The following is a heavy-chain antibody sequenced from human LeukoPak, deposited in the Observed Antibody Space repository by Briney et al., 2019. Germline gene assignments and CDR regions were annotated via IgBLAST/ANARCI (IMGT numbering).Heavy chain of an antibody. CDR1: GFTFSTYW. CDR3: ARGGSSTLSH. J-gene: IGHJ4*02. D-gene: IGHD6-13*01. V-gene: IGHV3-7*01. CDR2: IKQDGSEK. Sequence: GGSLRLSCAASGFTFSTYWMSWVSQAPGAGLEWVANIKQDGSEKSYVDSVKGRFTISRDNAKNSLYLQMNSLRAEDTAVYYCARGGSSTLSHWGQGTLVTVSS.